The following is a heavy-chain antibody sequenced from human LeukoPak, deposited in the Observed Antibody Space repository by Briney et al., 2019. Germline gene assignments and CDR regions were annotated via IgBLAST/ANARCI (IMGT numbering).Heavy chain of an antibody. CDR3: AREGEPYYDILTGYSPFDY. CDR2: ISAYNGNT. Sequence: ASVKVSCKAPGYTFTSYGISWVRQAPGQGLEWMGWISAYNGNTNYAQKLQGRVTMTTDTSTSTAYMELRSLRSDDTAVYYCAREGEPYYDILTGYSPFDYWGQGTLVTVSS. D-gene: IGHD3-9*01. V-gene: IGHV1-18*01. CDR1: GYTFTSYG. J-gene: IGHJ4*02.